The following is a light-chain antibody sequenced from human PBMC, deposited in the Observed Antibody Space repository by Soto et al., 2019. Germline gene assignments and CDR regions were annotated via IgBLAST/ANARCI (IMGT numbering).Light chain of an antibody. J-gene: IGLJ2*01. V-gene: IGLV2-8*01. CDR2: EVG. Sequence: QAVVTQPPSASGSPGQSVTISCTGTSSDVGTYDYVSWYQQHPGKVPKLMLYEVGKRPSGVPDRFSGSKSGNTASLTVPGLQTEDEADYFCASYAGSNNFIFGGGTKVTVL. CDR1: SSDVGTYDY. CDR3: ASYAGSNNFI.